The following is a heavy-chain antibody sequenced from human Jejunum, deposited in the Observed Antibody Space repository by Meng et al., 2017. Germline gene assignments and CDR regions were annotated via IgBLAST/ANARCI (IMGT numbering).Heavy chain of an antibody. D-gene: IGHD1/OR15-1a*01. V-gene: IGHV4-4*01. CDR1: WFRVDTPNW. J-gene: IGHJ5*02. CDR2: IYHTGSN. CDR3: ARVREVPLGTGDWFDP. Sequence: ESSHWLLHPLGTPSLTCDFSWFRVDTPNWWSWVRHSPGKGLEWIGEIYHTGSNNYNPSLKSRFSVSMDGSKNQFSLKLTSVTAADTAVYFCARVREVPLGTGDWFDPWGQGTLVTVSS.